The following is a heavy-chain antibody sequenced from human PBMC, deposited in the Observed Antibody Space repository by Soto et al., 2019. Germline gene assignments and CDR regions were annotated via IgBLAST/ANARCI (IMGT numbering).Heavy chain of an antibody. V-gene: IGHV3-72*01. CDR2: TRHKVENYNT. J-gene: IGHJ4*02. Sequence: EVQLVESGGDLVQPGGSLTLSCAASGSSFSDHYMEWVRQAPGKGLEWVGRTRHKVENYNTEYAASVKGRFTISRDASKNSPYHQMNSLKTEDTAVYFCVNYIAGTPNWGQGTLVTVSS. CDR3: VNYIAGTPN. CDR1: GSSFSDHY. D-gene: IGHD2-15*01.